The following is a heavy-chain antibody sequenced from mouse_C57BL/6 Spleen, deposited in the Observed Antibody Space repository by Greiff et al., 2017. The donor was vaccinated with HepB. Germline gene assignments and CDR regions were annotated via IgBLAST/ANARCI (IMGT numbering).Heavy chain of an antibody. CDR3: ARGLTGYYFDY. CDR2: IDPSDSYT. Sequence: QVQLQQSGAELVKPGASVKLSCKASGYTFTSYWMQWVKQRPGQGLEWIGEIDPSDSYTNYNQKFKGKATLTVDTSSSTAYMQLSSLTSEDSAVYYCARGLTGYYFDYWGQSTTLTVSS. CDR1: GYTFTSYW. D-gene: IGHD4-1*01. V-gene: IGHV1-50*01. J-gene: IGHJ2*01.